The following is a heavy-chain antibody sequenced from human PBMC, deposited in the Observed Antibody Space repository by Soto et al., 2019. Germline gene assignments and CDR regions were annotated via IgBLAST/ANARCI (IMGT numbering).Heavy chain of an antibody. Sequence: QVQLQESGPGLVKPSETLSLTCNVSGGSISTYYWTWIRQPPGKGLEYIGYIYKSVSTNYNPSLKGRVAISVDTATNQFSLSLRGVTAADTAVYYCARAKAVRVKGYYFEYWGQGTLATVSS. J-gene: IGHJ4*02. V-gene: IGHV4-59*01. D-gene: IGHD4-17*01. CDR1: GGSISTYY. CDR3: ARAKAVRVKGYYFEY. CDR2: IYKSVST.